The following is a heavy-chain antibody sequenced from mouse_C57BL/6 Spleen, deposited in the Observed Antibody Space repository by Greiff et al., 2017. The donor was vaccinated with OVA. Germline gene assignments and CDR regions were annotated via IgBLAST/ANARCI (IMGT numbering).Heavy chain of an antibody. CDR1: GYTFTSYW. CDR3: ARSGDYGNSYYFDY. Sequence: QVQLQHPGAELVRPGSSVKLSCKASGYTFTSYWMHWVKQRPIQGLEWIGNIDPSDSETHYNQKFKDKATLTVDKSSSTAYMQLSSLTSEDSAVYYCARSGDYGNSYYFDYWGQGTTLTVSS. CDR2: IDPSDSET. D-gene: IGHD2-1*01. J-gene: IGHJ2*01. V-gene: IGHV1-52*01.